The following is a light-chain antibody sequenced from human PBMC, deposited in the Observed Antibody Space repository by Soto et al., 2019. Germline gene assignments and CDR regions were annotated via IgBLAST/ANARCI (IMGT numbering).Light chain of an antibody. CDR3: QHYNSYSEG. CDR2: KAS. J-gene: IGKJ1*01. V-gene: IGKV1-5*03. Sequence: DVQMTQSPSTLSVSVGDRFTITCRASQTISSWLAWYQQKPGKAPKLLIYKASTLKSGVPSRFSGSGSGTEFTLTISSLQPDDFGTYYCQHYNSYSEGFSQGTKV. CDR1: QTISSW.